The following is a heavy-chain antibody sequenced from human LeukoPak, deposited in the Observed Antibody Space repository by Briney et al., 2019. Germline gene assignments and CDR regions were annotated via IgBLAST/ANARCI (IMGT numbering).Heavy chain of an antibody. CDR1: GGSFSGYY. CDR2: INHSGST. Sequence: SETLSLTCAVYGGSFSGYYWSWIRQPPGKGLEWIGEINHSGSTNYNPSLKSRVTISVDTSKNQFSLKLSSVTAADTAVYYCASTLTGPFPLFDYWGQGTLVTVSS. D-gene: IGHD2/OR15-2a*01. J-gene: IGHJ4*02. V-gene: IGHV4-34*01. CDR3: ASTLTGPFPLFDY.